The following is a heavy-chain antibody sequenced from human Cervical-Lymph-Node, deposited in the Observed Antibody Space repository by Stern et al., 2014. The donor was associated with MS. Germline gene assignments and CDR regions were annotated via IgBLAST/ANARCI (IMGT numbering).Heavy chain of an antibody. Sequence: QLVESGAEVKTPGTSVKVSCKASGFTFSYYAVQWVRQARGKDLEWIGWIGVGSGNANYAQKFQERVTIIRDMSTSTVYTELRTLRTEDTAIYYCAADVGSERYKDYFGMDVWGQGTTVTVSS. CDR1: GFTFSYYA. V-gene: IGHV1-58*01. CDR2: IGVGSGNA. CDR3: AADVGSERYKDYFGMDV. J-gene: IGHJ6*02. D-gene: IGHD5-12*01.